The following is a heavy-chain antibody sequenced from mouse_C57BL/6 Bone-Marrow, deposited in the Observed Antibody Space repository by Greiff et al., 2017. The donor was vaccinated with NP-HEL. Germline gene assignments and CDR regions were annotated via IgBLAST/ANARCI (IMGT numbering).Heavy chain of an antibody. CDR2: IHPNSGST. CDR1: GYTFTSYW. CDR3: ARSEVTPYYYAMDY. Sequence: VQLQQPGAELVKPGASVKLSCKASGYTFTSYWMHWVKQRPGQGLEWIGMIHPNSGSTNYNEKFKSKATLTVDKSSSTAYMQLSSLTYEDSAFYYCARSEVTPYYYAMDYWGQGTSVTVSS. J-gene: IGHJ4*01. D-gene: IGHD2-2*01. V-gene: IGHV1-64*01.